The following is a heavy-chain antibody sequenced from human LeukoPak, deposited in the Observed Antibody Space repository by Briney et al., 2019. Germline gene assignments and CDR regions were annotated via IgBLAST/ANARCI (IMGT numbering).Heavy chain of an antibody. Sequence: GGSLRLSCAASGFSFSSYWMHWVRHPPGKGLVWVSRINGDGSTTSYADSVKRRFPISKDNAKNTLYLQMNTLRAEDTAVYYCARRDYWGQGALVTVSS. CDR2: INGDGSTT. J-gene: IGHJ4*02. V-gene: IGHV3-74*01. CDR3: ARRDY. CDR1: GFSFSSYW.